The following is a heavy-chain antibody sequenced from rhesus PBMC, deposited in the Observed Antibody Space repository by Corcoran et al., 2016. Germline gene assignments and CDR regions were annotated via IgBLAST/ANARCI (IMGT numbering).Heavy chain of an antibody. Sequence: QVQLQESGPGLVKPSETLSLTCAVSGGSFSGYWWSWIRQPPGKGLGWIGEITGNSGLPNATPSLKTRVTISPAASKNPRSLTLNSVTAADTAVYYCARWGWGDSNFDYWGQGVLVTVSS. J-gene: IGHJ4*01. D-gene: IGHD3-34*01. CDR1: GGSFSGYW. V-gene: IGHV4-80*01. CDR3: ARWGWGDSNFDY. CDR2: ITGNSGLP.